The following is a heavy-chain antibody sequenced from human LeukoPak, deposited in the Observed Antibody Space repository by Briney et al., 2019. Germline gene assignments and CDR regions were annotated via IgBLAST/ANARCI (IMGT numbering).Heavy chain of an antibody. V-gene: IGHV5-51*01. CDR2: IYPGDSDT. Sequence: PGESLKISLRGPGYSFPKQWHDLVRQMPGKGLEWMGIIYPGDSDTTYTPSFQGQVTFSVDKSLSAAYLQWSSLKASDTAVYHCSVEGGNEQYYFGMYVWGQGTTVTVSS. J-gene: IGHJ6*02. CDR3: SVEGGNEQYYFGMYV. CDR1: GYSFPKQW. D-gene: IGHD1-1*01.